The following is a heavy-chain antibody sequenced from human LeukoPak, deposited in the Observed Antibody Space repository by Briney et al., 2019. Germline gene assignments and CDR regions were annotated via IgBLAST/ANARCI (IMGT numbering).Heavy chain of an antibody. J-gene: IGHJ4*02. CDR1: GYSFTSYW. CDR3: ARTTTYSSGWYGAY. D-gene: IGHD6-19*01. CDR2: IYGGDSET. Sequence: GESLKISCKGSGYSFTSYWIGWVRQMPGKGLEWMGIIYGGDSETRYSPSLQGQVTISADKSINTAYLQWGSLKASDTAMYYCARTTTYSSGWYGAYWGQGTLVTVSS. V-gene: IGHV5-51*01.